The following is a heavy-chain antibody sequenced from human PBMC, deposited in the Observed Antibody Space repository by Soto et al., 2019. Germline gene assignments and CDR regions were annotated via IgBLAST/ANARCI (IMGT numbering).Heavy chain of an antibody. CDR1: GGTFSSYA. CDR3: ATNPPLQLWCFDY. D-gene: IGHD5-18*01. J-gene: IGHJ4*02. CDR2: IIPIFGTA. V-gene: IGHV1-69*12. Sequence: QVQLVQSGAEVKKPGSSVKVSCKASGGTFSSYAISWVRQAPGQGLEWMGGIIPIFGTANYAQKFQGRVTFTADEATSTADMELSSLRSEDTAVYYCATNPPLQLWCFDYWGQGTLVTVSS.